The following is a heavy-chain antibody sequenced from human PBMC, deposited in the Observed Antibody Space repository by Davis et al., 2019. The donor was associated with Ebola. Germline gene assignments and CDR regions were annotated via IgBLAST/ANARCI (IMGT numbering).Heavy chain of an antibody. Sequence: GGSLRLSCTDSVITFSSYAMTWVRQAPGKGLEWVSAISGSGGSTYYADSVKGRFTISRDNSKNTLYLQMNSLRAEDTAVYYCARDSIAAAGRPSYFDYWGQGTLVTVSS. D-gene: IGHD6-13*01. CDR1: VITFSSYA. V-gene: IGHV3-23*01. J-gene: IGHJ4*02. CDR2: ISGSGGST. CDR3: ARDSIAAAGRPSYFDY.